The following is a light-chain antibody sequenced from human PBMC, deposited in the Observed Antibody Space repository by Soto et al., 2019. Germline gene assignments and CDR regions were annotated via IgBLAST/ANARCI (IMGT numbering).Light chain of an antibody. V-gene: IGKV3-20*01. CDR2: DVS. Sequence: EIVWTQSPGTLSLSPGERATLSCRSSQSVSSSYLAWYQQKPGQAPRLLIYDVSSRATGIPDRFSGSGSGTDFTLNISRLEPEDFAVYYCQQYGSSPTFGQGTKVEIK. CDR3: QQYGSSPT. CDR1: QSVSSSY. J-gene: IGKJ1*01.